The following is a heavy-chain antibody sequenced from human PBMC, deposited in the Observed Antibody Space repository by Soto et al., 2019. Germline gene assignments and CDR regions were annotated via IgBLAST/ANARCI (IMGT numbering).Heavy chain of an antibody. CDR2: ISSSSSYI. J-gene: IGHJ6*02. V-gene: IGHV3-21*01. CDR1: GFTFSSYS. D-gene: IGHD3-9*01. CDR3: ARDRRYFDWLTERGYYYGLDV. Sequence: GGSLRLSCAASGFTFSSYSMNWVRQAPGKGLEWVSSISSSSSYIYYADSVKGRFTISRDNAKNSLYLQMNSLRAEDTAVYYCARDRRYFDWLTERGYYYGLDVWGQGTTVTVSS.